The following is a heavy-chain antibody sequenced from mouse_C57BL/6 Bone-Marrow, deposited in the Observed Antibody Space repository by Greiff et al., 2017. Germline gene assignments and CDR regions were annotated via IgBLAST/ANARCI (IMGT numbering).Heavy chain of an antibody. CDR1: GYTFTDYY. CDR2: INPYNGGT. CDR3: APNSAWFAY. Sequence: EVQLQQSGPVLVKPGASVKMSCKASGYTFTDYYMNWVQQSHGKSLEWIGVINPYNGGTSYNQKFKGKATLTVDKSSSTAYMELNSLTSEDSAVYYCAPNSAWFAYWGQGTLVTVSA. V-gene: IGHV1-19*01. J-gene: IGHJ3*01. D-gene: IGHD4-1*01.